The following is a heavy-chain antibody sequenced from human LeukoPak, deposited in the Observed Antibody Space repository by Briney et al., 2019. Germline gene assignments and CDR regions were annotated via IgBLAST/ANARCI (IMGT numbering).Heavy chain of an antibody. CDR3: ARGGTMIVVVYFDY. V-gene: IGHV3-21*01. J-gene: IGHJ4*02. Sequence: GGSLRLSCAASGFTFSSYSMNWVRQAPGKGLEWVSSVSSSSSYKYYADSVKGRFTISRDNAKNSLYLQMNSLRAEDTAVYYCARGGTMIVVVYFDYWGQGTLVTVSS. D-gene: IGHD3-22*01. CDR1: GFTFSSYS. CDR2: VSSSSSYK.